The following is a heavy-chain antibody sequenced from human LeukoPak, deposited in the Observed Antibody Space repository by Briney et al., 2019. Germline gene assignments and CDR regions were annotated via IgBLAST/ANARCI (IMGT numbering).Heavy chain of an antibody. D-gene: IGHD3-10*01. CDR3: ARDLVRVRYYYGSGSSGNMDV. V-gene: IGHV3-21*01. CDR2: ISSSSSYI. J-gene: IGHJ6*03. CDR1: GFTFSTYT. Sequence: GGSLRLSCAASGFTFSTYTMNWVRQAPGKGLEWVSSISSSSSYIYYADSVKGRFTISRDNAKNSLYLQMNSLRAEDTAVYYCARDLVRVRYYYGSGSSGNMDVWGKGTTVTISS.